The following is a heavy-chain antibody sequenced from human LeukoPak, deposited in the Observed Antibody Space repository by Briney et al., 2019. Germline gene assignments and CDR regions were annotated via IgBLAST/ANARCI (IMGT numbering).Heavy chain of an antibody. CDR2: IIYSGGAT. V-gene: IGHV3-23*01. J-gene: IGHJ4*02. CDR3: AKDGLYCDGSEHVYYFDS. D-gene: IGHD2-21*01. CDR1: GFTFSRSA. Sequence: PGGSLRLSCAAPGFTFSRSAMTWVRQGPGTGLEFVASIIYSGGATYYADSVKGRFTISRDNSKNTLYLQMNSLRAEDTALYYCAKDGLYCDGSEHVYYFDSWGQGTLVTVSS.